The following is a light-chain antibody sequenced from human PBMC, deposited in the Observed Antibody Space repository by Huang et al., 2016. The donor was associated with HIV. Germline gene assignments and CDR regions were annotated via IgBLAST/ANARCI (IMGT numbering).Light chain of an antibody. CDR1: QSVTRNY. Sequence: ASQSVTRNYLAWYQQRPGQAPKLLIYGASTRATGIPDRFSGSGSGTDFTLTISRRAPEDFAVYYCQQFGSSPPYSFGQGTKLEIK. CDR2: GAS. V-gene: IGKV3-20*01. CDR3: QQFGSSPPYS. J-gene: IGKJ2*03.